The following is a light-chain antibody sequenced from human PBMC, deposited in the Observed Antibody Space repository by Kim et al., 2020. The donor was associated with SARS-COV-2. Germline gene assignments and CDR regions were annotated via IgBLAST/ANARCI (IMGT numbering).Light chain of an antibody. V-gene: IGLV5-39*01. CDR1: SGISVAIYN. Sequence: FTRTLPSGISVAIYNIYWYHPKPGSLPQFLLRYNSGSNKHQASGVPCRFSGSKDASTNAGLLVISGLQSQDEADYYCAIWYSNTWVFGRGTQLTVL. CDR2: YNSGSNK. CDR3: AIWYSNTWV. J-gene: IGLJ3*02.